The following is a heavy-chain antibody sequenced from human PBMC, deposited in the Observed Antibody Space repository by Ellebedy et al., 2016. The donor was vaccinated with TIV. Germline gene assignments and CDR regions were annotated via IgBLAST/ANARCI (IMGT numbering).Heavy chain of an antibody. J-gene: IGHJ6*02. CDR1: GFTFTTYA. V-gene: IGHV3-23*01. D-gene: IGHD3-9*01. CDR2: ISGSGEYT. CDR3: AKLGFDILTGSGGMDV. Sequence: GGSLRLSCAASGFTFTTYAMSWVRRSPGKGLDWVWLISGSGEYTYYADSVKGRLTISRDNSMDTLYLQMNSLGVGDTAVYYCAKLGFDILTGSGGMDVWGQGTTVTVSS.